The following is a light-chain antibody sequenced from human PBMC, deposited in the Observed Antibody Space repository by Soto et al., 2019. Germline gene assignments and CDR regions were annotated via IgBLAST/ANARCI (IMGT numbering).Light chain of an antibody. Sequence: DIVMTQSPLSLPVTPGEPAYISCRSSQSLLHSNGYNYLDWYLQKPGQSPQLLIYLGSNRASGVPDRFSGSGSGTDFTLKISRVEAEDVGVYYCMQALQTPLTFGGGTKV. V-gene: IGKV2-28*01. J-gene: IGKJ4*01. CDR3: MQALQTPLT. CDR1: QSLLHSNGYNY. CDR2: LGS.